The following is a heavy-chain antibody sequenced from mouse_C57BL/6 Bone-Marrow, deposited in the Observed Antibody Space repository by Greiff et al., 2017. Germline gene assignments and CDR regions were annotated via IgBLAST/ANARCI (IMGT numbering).Heavy chain of an antibody. CDR2: IWSGGST. J-gene: IGHJ1*03. V-gene: IGHV2-2*01. CDR1: GFSLTSYG. Sequence: VKLMESGPGLVQPSQSLSITCTVSGFSLTSYGVHWVRQSPGKGLEWLGVIWSGGSTDYNAAFISRLSISKDNSKSQVFFKMNSLQADDTAIYYCARNFYGSSHWYFDVWGTGTMVTVSS. CDR3: ARNFYGSSHWYFDV. D-gene: IGHD1-1*01.